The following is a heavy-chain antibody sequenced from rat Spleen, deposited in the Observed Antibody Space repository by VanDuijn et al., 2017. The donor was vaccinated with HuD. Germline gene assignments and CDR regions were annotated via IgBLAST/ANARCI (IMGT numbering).Heavy chain of an antibody. CDR2: ISSGGIT. CDR1: GFSLSSNG. V-gene: IGHV2S12*01. D-gene: IGHD1-1*01. J-gene: IGHJ2*01. Sequence: QLQESGPGLVQPSQTLSLTCTVSGFSLSSNGVSGVRQPPGKGLEWIAAISSGGITYYNSALKSRLSISRDTSKSQVFLKMNSLQTEDTATYYCARGDSYSGDGPRWGQGVMVTVSS. CDR3: ARGDSYSGDGPR.